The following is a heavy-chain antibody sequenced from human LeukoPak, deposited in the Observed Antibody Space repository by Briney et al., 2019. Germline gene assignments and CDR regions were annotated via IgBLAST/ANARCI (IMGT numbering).Heavy chain of an antibody. CDR2: IYYSGST. D-gene: IGHD4-23*01. Sequence: SQTLSLTCTVAGGSISSYYWSWIRQPPGKGLEWIGYIYYSGSTNCNPSVKSRVAMSVDTSKKQFSLKLSSLTAADTAVYYCARGGTAVIAPYAFDIWGQGTMVTVSS. V-gene: IGHV4-59*01. J-gene: IGHJ3*02. CDR3: ARGGTAVIAPYAFDI. CDR1: GGSISSYY.